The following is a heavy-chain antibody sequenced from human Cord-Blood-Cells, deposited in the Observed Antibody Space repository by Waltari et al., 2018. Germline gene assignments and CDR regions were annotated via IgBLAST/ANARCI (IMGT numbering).Heavy chain of an antibody. CDR3: ARHLSTANNWYFDL. D-gene: IGHD6-13*01. V-gene: IGHV4-59*08. CDR1: VGSTSSYY. Sequence: QVQLQESGPGLVKPSATLSLTCPVSVGSTSSYYWSWIRQTPGKGLEWIGYIYYSGSTNYNPSLKSRVTISVDTSKNQFSLKLSSVTAADTAVYYCARHLSTANNWYFDLWGRGTLVTVSS. CDR2: IYYSGST. J-gene: IGHJ2*01.